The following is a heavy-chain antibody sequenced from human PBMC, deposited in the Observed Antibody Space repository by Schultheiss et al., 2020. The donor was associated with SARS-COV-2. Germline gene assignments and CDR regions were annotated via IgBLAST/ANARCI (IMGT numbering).Heavy chain of an antibody. Sequence: GGSLRLSCAAFGFTFDDYAMHWVRQAPGKGLEWVSAISGSGGSTYYADSVKGRFTISRDNSKNTLYLQMNSLRAEDTAVYFCARYCSSPSCTESGRYGFDYWGQGTLVTVSS. CDR1: GFTFDDYA. CDR3: ARYCSSPSCTESGRYGFDY. CDR2: ISGSGGST. V-gene: IGHV3-23*01. J-gene: IGHJ4*02. D-gene: IGHD2-2*01.